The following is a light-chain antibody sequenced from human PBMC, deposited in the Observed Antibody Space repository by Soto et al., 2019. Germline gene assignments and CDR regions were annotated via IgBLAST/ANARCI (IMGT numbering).Light chain of an antibody. CDR3: QQYGSSPFT. Sequence: EIVLTQSPATLSLSPGERATLSCRASQSISSSLAWYQQKPGQAPRLLIYDASSRATGFPARFSGSGSGTDFTLTIGSLEPEDFAVYYCQQYGSSPFTFGPGTKVDIK. V-gene: IGKV3-11*01. J-gene: IGKJ3*01. CDR2: DAS. CDR1: QSISSS.